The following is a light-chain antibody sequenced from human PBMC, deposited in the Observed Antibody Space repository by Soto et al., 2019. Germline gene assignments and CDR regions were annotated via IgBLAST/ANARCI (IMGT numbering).Light chain of an antibody. CDR3: GTWDSSPWV. Sequence: QSVLTQPPSVSAAPGQKVTISCSGSSSNIGNNYVSWYQQLPGTAPKLLMYENNKRPSGIPDRFSGSKSGTSATLGITGLQTGDEADYYCGTWDSSPWVFGGGTKLTVL. J-gene: IGLJ3*02. CDR1: SSNIGNNY. V-gene: IGLV1-51*02. CDR2: ENN.